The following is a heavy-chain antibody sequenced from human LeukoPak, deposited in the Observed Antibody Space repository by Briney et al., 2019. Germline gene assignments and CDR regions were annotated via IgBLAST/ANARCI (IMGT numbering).Heavy chain of an antibody. CDR1: EFTFSSYA. Sequence: GGSLRLSCAASEFTFSSYAMSWVRQAPGKGLEWVSGISGGGGSTYYADSVKGRFTISRDNSKNTLYLQMNSLRAEDTAVYYCAKGERHSSSWYLVYFDYWGQGTLVTVSS. V-gene: IGHV3-23*01. D-gene: IGHD6-13*01. CDR2: ISGGGGST. CDR3: AKGERHSSSWYLVYFDY. J-gene: IGHJ4*02.